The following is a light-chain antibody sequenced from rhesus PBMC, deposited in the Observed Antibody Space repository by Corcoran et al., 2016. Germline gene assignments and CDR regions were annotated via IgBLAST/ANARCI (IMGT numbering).Light chain of an antibody. V-gene: IGKV1S12*01. Sequence: DIQMTQSPSALSASVGDRVTISCRASQNIYSNLAWYQQKPGKAPKLLIYAASSLQTGIPSRFSGSGSGTDCTLTISSRQPEDSAAYYCQHYYDNPPLTFGGGTKVELK. CDR3: QHYYDNPPLT. J-gene: IGKJ4*01. CDR1: QNIYSN. CDR2: AAS.